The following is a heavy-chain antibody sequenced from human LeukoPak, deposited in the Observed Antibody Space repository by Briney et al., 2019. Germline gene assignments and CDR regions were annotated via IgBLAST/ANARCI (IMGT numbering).Heavy chain of an antibody. CDR1: GYTFTSYY. CDR2: INPSGGST. J-gene: IGHJ3*02. CDR3: ARDLYSGSFSDAFDI. V-gene: IGHV1-46*01. D-gene: IGHD1-26*01. Sequence: ASVKVSCKASGYTFTSYYMHWVRQAPEQGLEWMGIINPSGGSTSYAQKFQGRVTMTRDTSTSTVYMELSSLRSEDTAVYYCARDLYSGSFSDAFDIWGQGTMVTVSS.